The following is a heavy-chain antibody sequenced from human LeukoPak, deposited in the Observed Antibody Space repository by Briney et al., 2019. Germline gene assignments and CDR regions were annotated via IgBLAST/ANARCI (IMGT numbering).Heavy chain of an antibody. Sequence: PSQTLSLTCTVSGASISSGSYYWTWIRQPPGKGLEWIGYIYDSVTTHYNPSLRSRVTISLDTSKNQFSLKVTSLTPADTAVYYWAGSPPGSLDSSGQYYEFIYWGQGTVVTVSS. CDR3: AGSPPGSLDSSGQYYEFIY. CDR1: GASISSGSYY. D-gene: IGHD3-22*01. V-gene: IGHV4-61*01. CDR2: IYDSVTT. J-gene: IGHJ4*02.